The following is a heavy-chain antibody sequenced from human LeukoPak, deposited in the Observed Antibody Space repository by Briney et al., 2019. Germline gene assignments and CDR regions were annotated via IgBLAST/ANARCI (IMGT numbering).Heavy chain of an antibody. CDR3: ARETVVGAPDY. V-gene: IGHV5-51*01. CDR2: IYPGDADT. Sequence: GESLKISCKGSGYIFTSYWIGWVRQMPGKGLGWMGIIYPGDADTRYSPSFQGQVTISADKSISTDYLQWSSLKASDTAMYYCARETVVGAPDYWGQGTLVTVSS. J-gene: IGHJ4*02. CDR1: GYIFTSYW. D-gene: IGHD1-26*01.